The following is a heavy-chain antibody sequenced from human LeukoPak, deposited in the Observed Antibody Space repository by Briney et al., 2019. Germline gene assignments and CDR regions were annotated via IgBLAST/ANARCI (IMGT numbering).Heavy chain of an antibody. D-gene: IGHD3-10*01. CDR3: ARDGNLWFGEGYFDY. Sequence: AETLSLTCTVSGGSISSYYWSWIRQLPGKGLEWIGYIYYSGSTNYNPSLKSRVTISVDTSKNQFSLKLSSVTAADTAVYYCARDGNLWFGEGYFDYWGQGTLVTVSS. V-gene: IGHV4-59*01. J-gene: IGHJ4*02. CDR2: IYYSGST. CDR1: GGSISSYY.